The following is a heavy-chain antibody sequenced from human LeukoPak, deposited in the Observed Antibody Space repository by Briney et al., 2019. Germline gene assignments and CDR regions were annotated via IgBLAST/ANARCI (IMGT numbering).Heavy chain of an antibody. Sequence: GASVKVSCKASGYTFTSYGISWVRQAPGQGLEWMGWISAYNGNTNYAQKLQGRVTMTTDTSTSTAYMELRSLRSDDTAVYSCARDDRIAAAGKALDYWGQGTLVTVSS. D-gene: IGHD6-13*01. CDR3: ARDDRIAAAGKALDY. V-gene: IGHV1-18*01. J-gene: IGHJ4*02. CDR2: ISAYNGNT. CDR1: GYTFTSYG.